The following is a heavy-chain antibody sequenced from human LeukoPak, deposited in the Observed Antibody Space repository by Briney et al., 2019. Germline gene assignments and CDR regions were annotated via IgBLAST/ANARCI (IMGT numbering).Heavy chain of an antibody. CDR3: ARPGIAAAGTEYFQH. D-gene: IGHD6-13*01. J-gene: IGHJ1*01. V-gene: IGHV4-34*01. CDR1: GGSFSGYY. Sequence: SETLSLTCAVYGGSFSGYYWSWIRQPPGKGLEWIGEINHSGSTNYNPSLKSRVTISVDTSKNQFSLKLSSVTAADTAVYYCARPGIAAAGTEYFQHWGQGTLVTVSS. CDR2: INHSGST.